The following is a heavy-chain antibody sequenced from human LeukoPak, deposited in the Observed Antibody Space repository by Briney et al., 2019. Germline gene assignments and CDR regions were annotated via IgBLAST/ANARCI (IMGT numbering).Heavy chain of an antibody. CDR1: GASISSYY. V-gene: IGHV4-59*01. CDR3: ARGDLGYCSGGSCYGDWFDP. J-gene: IGHJ5*02. D-gene: IGHD2-15*01. CDR2: IYYSGST. Sequence: SETLSLTCTVSGASISSYYWGWIRQPPGKGLEWIGYIYYSGSTNYNPSLKSRVTISVDTSKNQFSLKLSSVTAADTAVYYCARGDLGYCSGGSCYGDWFDPWGQGTLVTVSS.